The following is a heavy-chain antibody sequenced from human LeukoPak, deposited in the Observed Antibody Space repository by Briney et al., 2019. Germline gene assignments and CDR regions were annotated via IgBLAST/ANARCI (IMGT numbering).Heavy chain of an antibody. Sequence: PGGSLRPSCAASGFTFSSYAMSWVRQAPGKGLEWVSAISGSGGSTYYADSVKGRFTISRDNSKNTLYLQMNSLRAEDTAVYYCAKDHLGYCSGGSCSTTYFDYWGQGTLVTVSS. J-gene: IGHJ4*02. D-gene: IGHD2-15*01. CDR3: AKDHLGYCSGGSCSTTYFDY. CDR2: ISGSGGST. V-gene: IGHV3-23*01. CDR1: GFTFSSYA.